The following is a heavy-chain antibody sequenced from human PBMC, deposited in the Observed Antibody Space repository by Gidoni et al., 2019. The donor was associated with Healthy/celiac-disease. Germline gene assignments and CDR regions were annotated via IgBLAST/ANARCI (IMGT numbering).Heavy chain of an antibody. CDR2: IRSKAYGGTN. CDR1: GFTLGDYA. CDR3: TRERSSSWYDGGYYYYGMDV. D-gene: IGHD6-13*01. V-gene: IGHV3-49*05. Sequence: EVQLVASGGGWVKPGRSLRLSCTAFGFTLGDYAMSWCRQAPGKGLEWVGVIRSKAYGGTNEYAAYVKDRFTISRDDSKSIAYLQMNSLKTEDTAVYYCTRERSSSWYDGGYYYYGMDVWGQGTTVTVSS. J-gene: IGHJ6*02.